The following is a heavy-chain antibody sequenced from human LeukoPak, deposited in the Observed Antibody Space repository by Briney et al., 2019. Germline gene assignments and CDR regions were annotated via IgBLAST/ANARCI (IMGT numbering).Heavy chain of an antibody. Sequence: GGSLRLSCAASGFTFSSYEMNWVRQAPGKGLEWVSYISSSGSTIYYADSVKGRFTISRDNAKNSLYLQMNSLRAEDTAVYYCARQYYYDSSGSPGPEDIWGQGTMVTVSS. D-gene: IGHD3-22*01. V-gene: IGHV3-48*03. CDR1: GFTFSSYE. J-gene: IGHJ3*02. CDR3: ARQYYYDSSGSPGPEDI. CDR2: ISSSGSTI.